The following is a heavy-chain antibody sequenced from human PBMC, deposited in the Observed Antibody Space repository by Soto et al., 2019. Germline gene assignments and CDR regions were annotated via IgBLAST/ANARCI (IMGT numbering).Heavy chain of an antibody. Sequence: GSLRLSCAGSGLTLVTSGMHWVRQAPGKGLEWVAVISHDGSNQYYADSLMGRFTISIDHPKNPLYLQLTSLRVEDTAVYYCVSQTLAVLPWDYWGQGTLVTVSS. CDR2: ISHDGSNQ. CDR3: VSQTLAVLPWDY. V-gene: IGHV3-30*03. CDR1: GLTLVTSG. D-gene: IGHD6-19*01. J-gene: IGHJ4*02.